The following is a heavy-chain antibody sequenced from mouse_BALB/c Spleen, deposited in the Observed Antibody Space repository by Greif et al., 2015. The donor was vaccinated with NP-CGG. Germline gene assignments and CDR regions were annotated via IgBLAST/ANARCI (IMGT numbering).Heavy chain of an antibody. CDR2: ILPGSGST. CDR1: GYTFSSYW. V-gene: IGHV1-9*01. J-gene: IGHJ3*01. CDR3: GRKTVQRGLRVAWFAY. Sequence: VKLMESGAELMKPGASVKISCKATGYTFSSYWIEWVKQRPGHGLEWIGEILPGSGSTNYNEKFKGKATFTADTSSNTAYMQLSSLTSEDSAVCYCGRKTVQRGLRVAWFAYWGQGTLVTVSA. D-gene: IGHD3-1*01.